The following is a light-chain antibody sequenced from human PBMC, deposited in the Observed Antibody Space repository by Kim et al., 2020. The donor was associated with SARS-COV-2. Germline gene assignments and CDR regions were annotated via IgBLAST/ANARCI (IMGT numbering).Light chain of an antibody. V-gene: IGKV3-15*01. J-gene: IGKJ4*01. CDR2: GAS. Sequence: DILMTQSPSTLSVSPGERATLSCRGSQSVSSSLAWYQQKPGQAPRLLIYGASTRATGIPARFSGSGSGTEFTLTISSLHSEDFAIYYCKQYYDWPLTFGGGTKVDIK. CDR3: KQYYDWPLT. CDR1: QSVSSS.